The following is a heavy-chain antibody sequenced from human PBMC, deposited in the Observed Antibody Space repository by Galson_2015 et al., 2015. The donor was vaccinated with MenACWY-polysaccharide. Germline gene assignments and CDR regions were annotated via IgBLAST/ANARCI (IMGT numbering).Heavy chain of an antibody. V-gene: IGHV3-74*01. D-gene: IGHD2-21*02. CDR2: IRTDGSST. CDR1: GFTFSSYW. CDR3: ARDPHCGAGCSIHDAFDV. Sequence: SLRLSCAASGFTFSSYWMHWVRHAPGEGLVWVSRIRTDGSSTSYADSVKGRFTVSRDNAKNTVYLQMNSLRVEDTAVYYCARDPHCGAGCSIHDAFDVWGQGTKVTVSS. J-gene: IGHJ3*01.